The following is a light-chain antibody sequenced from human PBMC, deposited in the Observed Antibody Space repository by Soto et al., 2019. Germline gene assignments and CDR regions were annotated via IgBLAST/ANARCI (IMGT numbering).Light chain of an antibody. CDR3: QQRSDWPPIT. CDR1: QSVRTY. Sequence: DIVLTQSPATLSLSPGERATLSCRASQSVRTYLAWYQQKPGQAPRLLIYDASSRATGIPARFSGSGSGTDFTLTISSLEPEDFAVYYCQQRSDWPPITFGQGTRLEIK. CDR2: DAS. V-gene: IGKV3-11*01. J-gene: IGKJ5*01.